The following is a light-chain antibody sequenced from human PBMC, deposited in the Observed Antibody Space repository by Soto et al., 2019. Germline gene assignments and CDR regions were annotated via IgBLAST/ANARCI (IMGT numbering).Light chain of an antibody. CDR2: DAS. J-gene: IGKJ1*01. CDR3: QQHSSYTWT. V-gene: IGKV1-5*01. CDR1: QSINSW. Sequence: DIQMTDSPSTLSASGGDRVTITCRASQSINSWLAWYQQKPGKAPKLLMYDASSLESGDPPRFSGSGSGTEFTLTISSMQPDDFATYYCQQHSSYTWTFGQGTQLDI.